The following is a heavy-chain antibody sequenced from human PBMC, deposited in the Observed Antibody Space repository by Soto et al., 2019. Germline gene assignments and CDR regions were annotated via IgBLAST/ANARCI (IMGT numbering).Heavy chain of an antibody. CDR3: AKSGSGYEADY. CDR2: ISWYGGST. Sequence: EVQLVESGGVVVQPGGSLRLSCAASGFTFDDYTMHWVRQAPGKGLEWVSLISWYGGSTYYADSVKGRFTISRDNSKNSLYLQMNSLRTEDTALYYYAKSGSGYEADYWGQGTLVTVSS. CDR1: GFTFDDYT. V-gene: IGHV3-43*01. J-gene: IGHJ4*02. D-gene: IGHD3-22*01.